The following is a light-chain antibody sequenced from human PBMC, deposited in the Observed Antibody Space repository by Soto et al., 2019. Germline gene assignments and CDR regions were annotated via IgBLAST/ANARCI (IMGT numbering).Light chain of an antibody. CDR3: QQFNSYPQGLT. CDR1: QGISSA. V-gene: IGKV1-13*02. J-gene: IGKJ4*01. Sequence: AIQLTQSPSSLSASVRDRVTITCRASQGISSALAWYQQKPGKAPKLLIYDASSLESGVPSRFSGSGSGTDFTLTISSLQPEDFATYYCQQFNSYPQGLTFGGGTKVEIK. CDR2: DAS.